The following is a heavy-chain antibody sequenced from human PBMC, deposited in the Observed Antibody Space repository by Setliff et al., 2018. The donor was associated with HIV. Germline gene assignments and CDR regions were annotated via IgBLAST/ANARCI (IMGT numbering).Heavy chain of an antibody. V-gene: IGHV4-39*01. Sequence: SETLSLTCTVSGRSISSSSNYWGWLRQAPGKGLEWIGNIYYSGSTYYNPSPKSRVTISVDTSKNQFSLKLRSVTAADTAVYYCARYCSSTTCYPRNFDYWGQGTLVTVSS. CDR2: IYYSGST. J-gene: IGHJ4*02. CDR1: GRSISSSSNY. CDR3: ARYCSSTTCYPRNFDY. D-gene: IGHD2-2*01.